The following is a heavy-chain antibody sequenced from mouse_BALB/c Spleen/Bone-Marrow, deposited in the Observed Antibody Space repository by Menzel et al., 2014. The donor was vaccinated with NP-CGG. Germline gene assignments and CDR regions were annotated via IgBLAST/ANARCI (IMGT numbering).Heavy chain of an antibody. CDR1: GYTFTSYW. J-gene: IGHJ3*01. Sequence: QVQLQQSGAELAKPGPSVKMSCKASGYTFTSYWMHWVKQRPGQGLEWMGYINPSTGYTEYNQKFKDKATLTADKSSSTAYMQLSSLTSEDSAVYYCARSGGGYDGFAYWGQGTLVTVSA. CDR2: INPSTGYT. D-gene: IGHD2-2*01. CDR3: ARSGGGYDGFAY. V-gene: IGHV1-7*01.